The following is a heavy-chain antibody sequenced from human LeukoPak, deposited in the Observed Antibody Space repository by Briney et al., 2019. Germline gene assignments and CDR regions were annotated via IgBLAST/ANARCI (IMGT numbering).Heavy chain of an antibody. CDR3: TSGERVDY. CDR2: IKQDGSKK. J-gene: IGHJ4*02. V-gene: IGHV3-7*01. CDR1: GFIFSNYW. D-gene: IGHD2-21*01. Sequence: GGSLRLSCAASGSASGFIFSNYWMNWVRQAPGKGLEWVANIKQDGSKKYYADSVKGRFTISRDNAKNSLYLQMNGLRAEDAAVYCCTSGERVDYWGQGTLVTVSS.